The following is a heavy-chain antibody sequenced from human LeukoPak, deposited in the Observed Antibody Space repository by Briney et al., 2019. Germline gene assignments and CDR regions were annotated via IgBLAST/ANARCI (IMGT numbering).Heavy chain of an antibody. J-gene: IGHJ3*02. CDR1: GFTFSSYS. Sequence: GGSLRLSCAASGFTFSSYSMNWVRQAPGKGLEWVSSITSSGRYIYYADSVKGRFTISRDNSENSLYLQMDSLRAEDTAVYYCAGLQLLWFGEGNAFDIWGQGTMVTVSS. CDR2: ITSSGRYI. D-gene: IGHD3-10*01. CDR3: AGLQLLWFGEGNAFDI. V-gene: IGHV3-21*01.